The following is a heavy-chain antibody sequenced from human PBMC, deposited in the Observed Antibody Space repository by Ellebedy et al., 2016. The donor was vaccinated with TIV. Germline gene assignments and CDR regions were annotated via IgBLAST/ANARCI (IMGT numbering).Heavy chain of an antibody. J-gene: IGHJ4*02. CDR3: ARAKGYFDY. CDR1: GFTFSSYG. CDR2: ISGSGGST. Sequence: GESLKISXAASGFTFSSYGLHWVRQAPGKGLEWVSAISGSGGSTYYADSVKGRFTISRDNSKNTLYLQMNSLRAEDTAVYYCARAKGYFDYWGQGTLVTVSS. V-gene: IGHV3-23*01.